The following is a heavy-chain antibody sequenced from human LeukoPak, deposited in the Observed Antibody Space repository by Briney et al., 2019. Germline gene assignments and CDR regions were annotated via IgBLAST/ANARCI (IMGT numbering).Heavy chain of an antibody. Sequence: ASVKVSCKASGYTFTSYYMHWVRQAPGQGLEWMGIINPSGGSTSYAQKFQGRVTMTRDTSTSTVYMELSSLRSEDTAVYYCAREIRAVRGYSSGWYEDYWGQGTPVTVSS. CDR1: GYTFTSYY. CDR2: INPSGGST. J-gene: IGHJ4*02. D-gene: IGHD6-19*01. V-gene: IGHV1-46*01. CDR3: AREIRAVRGYSSGWYEDY.